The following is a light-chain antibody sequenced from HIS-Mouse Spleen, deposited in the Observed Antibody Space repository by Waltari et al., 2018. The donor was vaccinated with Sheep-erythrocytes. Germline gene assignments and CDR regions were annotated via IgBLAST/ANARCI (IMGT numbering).Light chain of an antibody. Sequence: DIVMTQSPLSLPVTPGEPASISCRSSQSLLHSNGYNYLDWYLQKPGQSPHLLIYLGSNRASGVPDRFSGSGSGTDFTLKISSVEAEDVGVYYCMQALQTPWMFGQGTKVEIK. CDR2: LGS. J-gene: IGKJ1*01. CDR1: QSLLHSNGYNY. CDR3: MQALQTPWM. V-gene: IGKV2-28*01.